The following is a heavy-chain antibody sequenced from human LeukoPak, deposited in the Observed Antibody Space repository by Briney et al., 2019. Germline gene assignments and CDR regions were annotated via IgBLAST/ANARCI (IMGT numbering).Heavy chain of an antibody. CDR2: INPNSGGT. Sequence: GASVKVSCKASGYTFTGYYMHWVRQAPGQGLEWMGWINPNSGGTNYAQKFQGRVTMTRDTSTSTAYMELSRLRSDDTAVYYCASRAYCSSTSCYPSRTLVDYYYGMDVWGQGTTVTVSS. D-gene: IGHD2-2*01. CDR1: GYTFTGYY. V-gene: IGHV1-2*02. CDR3: ASRAYCSSTSCYPSRTLVDYYYGMDV. J-gene: IGHJ6*02.